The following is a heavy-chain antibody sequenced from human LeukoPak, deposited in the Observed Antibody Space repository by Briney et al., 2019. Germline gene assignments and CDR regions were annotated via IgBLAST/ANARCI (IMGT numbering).Heavy chain of an antibody. CDR2: IYDSGST. J-gene: IGHJ5*02. D-gene: IGHD3-3*01. CDR1: GGSIRSSYYY. Sequence: PSETLSLTCTVSGGSIRSSYYYWGWIRQPPGKGLEWIGSIYDSGSTYYNPSLKSRVTISVDTSKNQFSLKLNSVTAADTAVYYCARAGEVYSSTYWFDPWGQGTLVTVSS. CDR3: ARAGEVYSSTYWFDP. V-gene: IGHV4-39*01.